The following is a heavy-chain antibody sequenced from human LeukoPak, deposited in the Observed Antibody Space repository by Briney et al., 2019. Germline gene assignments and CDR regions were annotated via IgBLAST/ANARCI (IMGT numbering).Heavy chain of an antibody. CDR1: GGSLSSGSYY. Sequence: SQTLSLTCTVSGGSLSSGSYYWSWIRQPAGKGLEWIGRIYTSGSTNYNPSLKSRVTISVDTSKNQFSLKLSSVTAADTAVYYCAREQYYGSVDYWGQGTLVTVSS. D-gene: IGHD3-10*01. CDR3: AREQYYGSVDY. CDR2: IYTSGST. J-gene: IGHJ4*02. V-gene: IGHV4-61*02.